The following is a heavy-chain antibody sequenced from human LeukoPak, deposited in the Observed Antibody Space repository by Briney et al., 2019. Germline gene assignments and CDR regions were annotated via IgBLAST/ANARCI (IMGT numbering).Heavy chain of an antibody. J-gene: IGHJ4*02. CDR1: GYTFTDYY. D-gene: IGHD5-24*01. CDR3: ARGRNIEMTTMSGGSDY. V-gene: IGHV1-2*02. CDR2: LNPNSGDT. Sequence: GASVKVSCKASGYTFTDYYMYWVRQAPGQGLEWMGWLNPNSGDTNYAQKFQGRVSMTRDTSISTAYMDLSDLRSDDTAVYYCARGRNIEMTTMSGGSDYWGQGTLVTVSS.